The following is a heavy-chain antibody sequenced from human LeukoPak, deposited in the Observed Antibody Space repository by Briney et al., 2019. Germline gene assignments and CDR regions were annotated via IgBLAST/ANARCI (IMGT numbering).Heavy chain of an antibody. D-gene: IGHD2-2*01. CDR2: ISYDGSNK. Sequence: TGGSLRLSCAASGFTFSSYGMHWVRQAPGKGLEWVAVISYDGSNKYYADSVKGRFTISRDNSKNTLYLQMNSLRAEDTAVYYCAKVRDIVVVGYYFDYWGQGTLVTVSS. CDR3: AKVRDIVVVGYYFDY. V-gene: IGHV3-30*18. CDR1: GFTFSSYG. J-gene: IGHJ4*02.